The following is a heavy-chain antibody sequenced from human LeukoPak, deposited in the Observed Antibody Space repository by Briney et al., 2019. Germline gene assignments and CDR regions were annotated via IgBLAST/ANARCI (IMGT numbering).Heavy chain of an antibody. V-gene: IGHV1-2*06. Sequence: ASVKVSCKASGYTFSDYYIHWVRQAPGQGLEWMGRIHPNSGGTNYAQKFQGRVTMTRDTSISTAYMELSRLRSDDTALYYCARAGVWDYSDTSGYHNGAFDIWGQGTMVTVSS. J-gene: IGHJ3*02. D-gene: IGHD3-22*01. CDR2: IHPNSGGT. CDR3: ARAGVWDYSDTSGYHNGAFDI. CDR1: GYTFSDYY.